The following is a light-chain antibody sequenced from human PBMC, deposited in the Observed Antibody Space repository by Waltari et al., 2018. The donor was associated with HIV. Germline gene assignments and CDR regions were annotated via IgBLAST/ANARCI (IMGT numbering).Light chain of an antibody. J-gene: IGLJ3*02. CDR2: DVT. CDR1: SDDVGYYDY. V-gene: IGLV2-14*03. CDR3: SSYVGSSTSWL. Sequence: QSALTQPASVSGSPGHSIVISCTGTSDDVGYYDYVSWYQQHPGKVPKLVIYDVTSRPSGVSNRFSGSKSGNTASLTISGLRADDEADYYCSSYVGSSTSWLFGGGTKLTV.